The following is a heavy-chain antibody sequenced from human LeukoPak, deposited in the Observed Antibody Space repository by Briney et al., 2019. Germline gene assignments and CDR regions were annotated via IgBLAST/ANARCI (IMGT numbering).Heavy chain of an antibody. D-gene: IGHD3-3*01. V-gene: IGHV1-2*06. J-gene: IGHJ5*02. CDR1: GYTFTGYY. Sequence: ASVKVSCKASGYTFTGYYMHWVRQAPGQGLEWMGRINPNSGGTNYAQKFQGRVTMTRDTSISTAYMELSRLRSDDTAVYYCASRQAGDFWSGYYRWGQGTLVTVSS. CDR2: INPNSGGT. CDR3: ASRQAGDFWSGYYR.